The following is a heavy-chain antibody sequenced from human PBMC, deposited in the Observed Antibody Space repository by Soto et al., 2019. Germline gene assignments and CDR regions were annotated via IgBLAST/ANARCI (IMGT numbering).Heavy chain of an antibody. CDR3: AWSIVVVTALDY. CDR1: GYTFTSYA. Sequence: QVQLVQSGAEEKKPGASVKVSCKASGYTFTSYAMHWVRQAPGQRLEWMGWINAGNGNTKYSQKFQGRVTITRDTSASTAYMELSSLRSEDTAVYYCAWSIVVVTALDYWGQATLVTVSS. CDR2: INAGNGNT. V-gene: IGHV1-3*05. D-gene: IGHD2-21*02. J-gene: IGHJ4*02.